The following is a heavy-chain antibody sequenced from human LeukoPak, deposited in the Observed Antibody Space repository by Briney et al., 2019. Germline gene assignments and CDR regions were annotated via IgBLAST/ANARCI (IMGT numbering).Heavy chain of an antibody. D-gene: IGHD6-13*01. CDR2: ISYDGDIQ. J-gene: IGHJ4*02. V-gene: IGHV3-30-3*01. CDR1: GFTFSGSA. Sequence: GGSLRLSCAASGFTFSGSAMHWVRQAPGKGLEWVAVISYDGDIQKYTDSVKGRFTISRDNSKNTLYLQMNSLRAEDTAVYYCAKDAAYSSSWYGSFDYWGQGTLVTVSS. CDR3: AKDAAYSSSWYGSFDY.